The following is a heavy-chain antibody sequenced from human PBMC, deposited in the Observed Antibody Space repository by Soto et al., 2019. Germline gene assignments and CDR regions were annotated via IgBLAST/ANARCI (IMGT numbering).Heavy chain of an antibody. CDR2: VKSKSDGGAI. D-gene: IGHD2-8*01. J-gene: IGHJ4*02. CDR1: GFSFSNAW. V-gene: IGHV3-15*07. CDR3: TSTPVTHESKRLIDY. Sequence: GGSLRLSCAASGFSFSNAWMNWVRQAPGKGLEWVGRVKSKSDGGAIEYAAPVKDRFTISRDDSTATLYLQLNGLKTEDTAMYYCTSTPVTHESKRLIDYWGQGTRVTVSS.